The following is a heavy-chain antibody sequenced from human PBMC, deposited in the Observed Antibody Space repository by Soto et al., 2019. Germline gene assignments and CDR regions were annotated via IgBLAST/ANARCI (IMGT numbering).Heavy chain of an antibody. Sequence: QVQLQESGPGLVKPSQTLSLTCTVSGGSISSGGYYWSWIRQHPGKGLEWIGYIYYSGSTYYNPSLKSRVTISVDTSKNRFSLKLSSVTAADTAVYYCAREPDYYYGSGSYLDGFDIWGQGTMVTVSS. V-gene: IGHV4-31*03. J-gene: IGHJ3*02. CDR2: IYYSGST. D-gene: IGHD3-10*01. CDR3: AREPDYYYGSGSYLDGFDI. CDR1: GGSISSGGYY.